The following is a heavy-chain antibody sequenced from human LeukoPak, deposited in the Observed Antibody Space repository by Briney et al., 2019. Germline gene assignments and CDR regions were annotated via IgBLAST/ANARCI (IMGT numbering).Heavy chain of an antibody. J-gene: IGHJ4*02. D-gene: IGHD4-23*01. V-gene: IGHV4-4*02. Sequence: PSETLSLTCAVSGGSISSSNWWSWVRQPPGKGLEWIGEIYHSGSTNYNPSLKSRVTISVDTSKNQFSLKLSSVTAADTAVYYCARGFLGSSVVTPNFDYWGQGTLVTVSS. CDR2: IYHSGST. CDR1: GGSISSSNW. CDR3: ARGFLGSSVVTPNFDY.